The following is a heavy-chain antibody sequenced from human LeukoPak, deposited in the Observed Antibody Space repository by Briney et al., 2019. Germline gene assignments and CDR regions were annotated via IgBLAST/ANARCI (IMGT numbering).Heavy chain of an antibody. D-gene: IGHD2-21*02. CDR3: AKDPLYFYVVTPDC. Sequence: GGSLRLSCAASGFTFSSYAMSWVRQAPGKGLEWVSAISGSGGSTYYADSVKGRFTISRDNSKNTLYLQMNSLRAEDTAVYYCAKDPLYFYVVTPDCWGQGTLVTVSS. J-gene: IGHJ4*02. CDR2: ISGSGGST. CDR1: GFTFSSYA. V-gene: IGHV3-23*01.